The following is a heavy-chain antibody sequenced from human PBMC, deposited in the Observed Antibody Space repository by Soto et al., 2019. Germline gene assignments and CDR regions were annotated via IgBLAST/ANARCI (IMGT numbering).Heavy chain of an antibody. CDR1: GGSISSSSYY. Sequence: QLQLQESGPGLVKPSETLSLTCTVSGGSISSSSYYWGWISQPPGKGLEWIGRIDYSGSTYYNPSLKRRVTISVDTSKTQFSLKLSSVTAADAALYCCARQSHAVHCRGGSGYWDYWGQGTLVTVSS. D-gene: IGHD2-15*01. CDR2: IDYSGST. CDR3: ARQSHAVHCRGGSGYWDY. J-gene: IGHJ4*02. V-gene: IGHV4-39*01.